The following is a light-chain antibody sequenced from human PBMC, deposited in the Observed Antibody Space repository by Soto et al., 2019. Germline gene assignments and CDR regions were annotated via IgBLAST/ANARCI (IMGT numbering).Light chain of an antibody. Sequence: DVLMTQSPVSLPVGPGQPASISCRSSESLLYNDGVTYLNWFQQRPGQFPRLLIYRISNRDSGVLERFSGSGSGNIITLKLSGVSADDEEIYYCMQGRLWPRTFCKGTKVGVK. J-gene: IGKJ1*01. CDR2: RIS. V-gene: IGKV2-30*01. CDR3: MQGRLWPRT. CDR1: ESLLYNDGVTY.